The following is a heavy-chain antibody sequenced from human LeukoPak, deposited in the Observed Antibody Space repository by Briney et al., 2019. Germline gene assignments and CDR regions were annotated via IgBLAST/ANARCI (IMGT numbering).Heavy chain of an antibody. V-gene: IGHV3-21*01. CDR3: ARSRSWGYFDY. J-gene: IGHJ4*02. CDR2: ISSSSSYI. D-gene: IGHD7-27*01. CDR1: GFTFSSYS. Sequence: GSLRLSCAASGFTFSSYSMNWVRQAPGKGLEWVSSISSSSSYIYYADSVKGRFTISRDNAKNSLYLQMNSLRAEDTAVYYCARSRSWGYFDYWGQGTLVTVSS.